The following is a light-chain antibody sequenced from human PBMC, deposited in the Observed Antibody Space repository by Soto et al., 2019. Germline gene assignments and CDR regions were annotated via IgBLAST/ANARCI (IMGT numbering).Light chain of an antibody. V-gene: IGKV3-11*01. CDR2: DAS. CDR3: QQRRSWPLT. J-gene: IGKJ4*01. Sequence: EIVLTQSPATLSLSPGERATLSCRASQSISSYLAWYQQKPGQAPRLLIYDASKRATGIPARFSGSESGTDFTLTISSLEPEDFAVYYCQQRRSWPLTFGGGTKVEIK. CDR1: QSISSY.